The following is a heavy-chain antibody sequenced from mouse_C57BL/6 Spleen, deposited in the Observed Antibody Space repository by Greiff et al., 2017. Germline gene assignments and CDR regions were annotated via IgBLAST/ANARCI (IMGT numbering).Heavy chain of an antibody. Sequence: QVQLKQPGTELVKPGASVKLSCKASGYTFTSYWMHWVKQRPGQGLEWIGNINPSNGGTNYNEKFKSKATLTVDKSSSTAYMQLSSLTSEDSAVYYCARSFYAGYAMDYWGQGTSVTVSS. V-gene: IGHV1-53*01. CDR3: ARSFYAGYAMDY. J-gene: IGHJ4*01. CDR2: INPSNGGT. CDR1: GYTFTSYW. D-gene: IGHD2-12*01.